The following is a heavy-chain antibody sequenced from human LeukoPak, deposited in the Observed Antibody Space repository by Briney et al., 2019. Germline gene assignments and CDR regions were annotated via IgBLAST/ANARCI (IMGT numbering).Heavy chain of an antibody. J-gene: IGHJ3*02. V-gene: IGHV3-30-3*01. CDR1: GFTFSNYA. CDR2: ISDDGSIE. Sequence: QPGGSLRLSCAASGFTFSNYALNWVRQAPGKGLEWVAVISDDGSIEYYADSLRGRFTISRDNSKNTVFLQMSSLRVEDTAVYYCVRDQRRGYYDSSGYYYNPPADTFDIWGQGTMVTVSS. CDR3: VRDQRRGYYDSSGYYYNPPADTFDI. D-gene: IGHD3-22*01.